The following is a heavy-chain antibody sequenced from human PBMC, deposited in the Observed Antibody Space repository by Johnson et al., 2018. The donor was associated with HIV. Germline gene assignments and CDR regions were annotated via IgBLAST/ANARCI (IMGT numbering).Heavy chain of an antibody. Sequence: QVQLVESGGGVVQPGRSLRLSCAASGFTFSSYGMHWVRQAPGKGLEWVAVIWYDGSNRYYADSVKGRFTISRDNSKNTLFLQMNSLRAEDTAVYYCARVRLHSSGIDAFDIWGQGTMVTVSS. CDR3: ARVRLHSSGIDAFDI. CDR1: GFTFSSYG. D-gene: IGHD6-19*01. J-gene: IGHJ3*02. V-gene: IGHV3-33*08. CDR2: IWYDGSNR.